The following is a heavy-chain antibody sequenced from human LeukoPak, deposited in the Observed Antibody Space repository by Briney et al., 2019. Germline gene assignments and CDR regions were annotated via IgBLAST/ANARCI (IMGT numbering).Heavy chain of an antibody. CDR3: AKDWNYDSRGLNYFDY. J-gene: IGHJ4*02. V-gene: IGHV3-23*01. D-gene: IGHD3-22*01. CDR2: ISPSGSST. Sequence: SGGSLRLSCAASGFSFSSYAMNWVRQAPGEGLEWVSGISPSGSSTNYADSVQGRFTVSRDNSKDMLYLQMNSLRAEDTAMYYCAKDWNYDSRGLNYFDYWGQGALVTVSS. CDR1: GFSFSSYA.